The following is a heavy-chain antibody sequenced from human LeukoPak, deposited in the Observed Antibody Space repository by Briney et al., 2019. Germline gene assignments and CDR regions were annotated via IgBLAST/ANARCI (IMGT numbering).Heavy chain of an antibody. D-gene: IGHD1-1*01. Sequence: ASVKVSCKASGGTFSSYAISWVRQAPGQGLEWMGGIIPIFGTANYAQKFQGRVTITADKSTSTAYMELSSLRSEDTAVYYCARVGGKLEHYYYYYMDVWGKGTTVTISS. J-gene: IGHJ6*03. CDR3: ARVGGKLEHYYYYYMDV. V-gene: IGHV1-69*06. CDR1: GGTFSSYA. CDR2: IIPIFGTA.